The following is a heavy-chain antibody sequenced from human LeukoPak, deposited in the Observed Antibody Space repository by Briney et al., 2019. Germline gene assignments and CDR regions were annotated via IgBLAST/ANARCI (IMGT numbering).Heavy chain of an antibody. Sequence: SETPSLTCTVSGGSISNGDHYWSWIRQHPGKGLEWIGSIYYSGSTYYNPSLKSRVTISVDTSKNQFSLKLSSVTAADTAVYYCASPNIVATIMDAFDIWGQGTMVTVSS. CDR3: ASPNIVATIMDAFDI. D-gene: IGHD5-12*01. J-gene: IGHJ3*02. CDR2: IYYSGST. CDR1: GGSISNGDHY. V-gene: IGHV4-39*01.